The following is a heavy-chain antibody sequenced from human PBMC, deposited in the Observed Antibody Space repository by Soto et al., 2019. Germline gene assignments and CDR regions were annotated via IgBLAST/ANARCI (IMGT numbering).Heavy chain of an antibody. CDR3: ARLLPCSGGSCYSGLDY. J-gene: IGHJ4*02. CDR1: GFTFSSYS. CDR2: ISSSGSTI. Sequence: SGFTFSSYSMNWVRQAPGKGLEWVSYISSSGSTIYYADSVKGRFTFSRDNAKNSLYLQMNSLRDEDTAVYYCARLLPCSGGSCYSGLDYWGQGTLVTVSS. V-gene: IGHV3-48*02. D-gene: IGHD2-15*01.